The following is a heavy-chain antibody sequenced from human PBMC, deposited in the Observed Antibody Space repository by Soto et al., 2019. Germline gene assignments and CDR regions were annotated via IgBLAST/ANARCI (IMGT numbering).Heavy chain of an antibody. CDR2: INPNSGST. V-gene: IGHV1-2*02. Sequence: QVQLVQSGAEVKKPGASVRVSCKASGYTFTGHYIHWVRQAPGQGLEWMGGINPNSGSTTYAQKFQGRVTMTRDTANSTADKERSSVRSDDTAGLYWGTVDGGGGSGFDTWGEGALGTVSS. D-gene: IGHD2-15*01. CDR1: GYTFTGHY. CDR3: GTVDGGGGSGFDT. J-gene: IGHJ5*02.